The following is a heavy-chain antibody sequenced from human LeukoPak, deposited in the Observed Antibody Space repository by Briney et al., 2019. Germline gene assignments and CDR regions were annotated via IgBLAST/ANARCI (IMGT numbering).Heavy chain of an antibody. Sequence: SETLSLTCSVSGDSVTSSYLSXXXXXXXXXXXWIGYISYTADSNYNPSLKSRVTISTDTSKNQFSLKLSSVTATGTAVYYCATSSHSGSYRAHWGQGTLVTVSS. J-gene: IGHJ4*02. CDR3: ATSSHSGSYRAH. V-gene: IGHV4-59*08. CDR2: ISYTADS. CDR1: GDSVTSSY. D-gene: IGHD3-10*01.